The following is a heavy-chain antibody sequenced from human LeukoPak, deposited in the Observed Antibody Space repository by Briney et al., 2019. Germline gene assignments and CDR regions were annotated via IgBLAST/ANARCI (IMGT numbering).Heavy chain of an antibody. CDR1: GYTFTGYY. CDR3: ARSHCSSTSCYRYNWFDP. J-gene: IGHJ5*02. V-gene: IGHV1-2*02. Sequence: ASVKVSCKASGYTFTGYYMHWVRQAPGQGLEWMGWINPNSGGTNYAQKFQGRVTMTRDTSISTAYMELSRLRSDDTAAYYCARSHCSSTSCYRYNWFDPWGQGTLVTVSS. CDR2: INPNSGGT. D-gene: IGHD2-2*01.